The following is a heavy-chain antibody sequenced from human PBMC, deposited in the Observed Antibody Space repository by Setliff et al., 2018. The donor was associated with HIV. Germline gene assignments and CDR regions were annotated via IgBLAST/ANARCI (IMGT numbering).Heavy chain of an antibody. CDR2: VTHSGST. CDR3: ARGRKKSLAVSGTRYFHF. CDR1: GGSFSGFY. Sequence: SETLSLTCAVYGGSFSGFYWTFIRQSPGKGLEWIGGVTHSGSTTDDPSLKSRLTISVDTSKNQFSLKLTSVTAADMGVYYCARGRKKSLAVSGTRYFHFWGQGTLVTVSS. V-gene: IGHV4-34*01. D-gene: IGHD6-13*01. J-gene: IGHJ4*02.